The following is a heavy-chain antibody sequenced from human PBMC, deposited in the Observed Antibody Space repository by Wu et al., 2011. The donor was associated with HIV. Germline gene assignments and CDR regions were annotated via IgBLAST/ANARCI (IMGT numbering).Heavy chain of an antibody. D-gene: IGHD2-2*01. CDR2: IHPVAGST. V-gene: IGHV1-46*02. CDR3: ARDWGGLEVPSSWNFDF. J-gene: IGHJ4*02. CDR1: STGSYSYC. Sequence: EVKNLRGRHVKVYRSQDIWSTGSYSYCLSLGATGPVGQGLEWMGIIHPVAGSTNYAQKFQGRVTMTRDTSTSTAYMELSSLRSEDTAVYYCARDWGGLEVPSSWNFDFWGQGTLVTVSS.